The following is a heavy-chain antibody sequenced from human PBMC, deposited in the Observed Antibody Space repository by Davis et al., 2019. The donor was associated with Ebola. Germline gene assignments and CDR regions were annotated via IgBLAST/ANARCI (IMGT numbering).Heavy chain of an antibody. D-gene: IGHD4-17*01. CDR3: ARDPGDYGWYFDL. CDR2: IYYSGST. J-gene: IGHJ2*01. V-gene: IGHV4-59*01. CDR1: GGSISSYY. Sequence: MPGGSLRLSCTVSGGSISSYYWSWIRQPPGKGLEWIGYIYYSGSTNYNPSLKSRVTISVDTSKNQFSLKLSSVTAADTAVYYCARDPGDYGWYFDLWGCGTLVTVSS.